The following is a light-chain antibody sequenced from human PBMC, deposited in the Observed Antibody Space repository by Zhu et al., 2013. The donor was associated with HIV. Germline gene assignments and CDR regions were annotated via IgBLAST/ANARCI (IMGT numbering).Light chain of an antibody. V-gene: IGLV1-44*01. Sequence: QSVLTQPPSVSGTPGQRVTISCSGSSANIGSNTVNWYQQLPGTAPKVLIYSNNQRPSGVPDRFSGSKSDTSASLAISGLQSEDEADYFCSSYTRNRTYVFGSGTKVTVL. J-gene: IGLJ1*01. CDR2: SNN. CDR3: SSYTRNRTYV. CDR1: SANIGSNT.